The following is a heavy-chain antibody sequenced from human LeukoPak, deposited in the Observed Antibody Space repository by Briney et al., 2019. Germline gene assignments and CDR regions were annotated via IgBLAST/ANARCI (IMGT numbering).Heavy chain of an antibody. Sequence: PGRSLRLSCAASGFTFSSYAMHWVRQAPGKGLEWVAVISYDGSNKYYADSVKGRFTISRDNSKNTLYLQMNSLRAEDTAVYYCARGQPGVAAAGNLDYWGQGTLVTVSS. CDR1: GFTFSSYA. CDR3: ARGQPGVAAAGNLDY. CDR2: ISYDGSNK. D-gene: IGHD6-13*01. J-gene: IGHJ4*02. V-gene: IGHV3-30-3*01.